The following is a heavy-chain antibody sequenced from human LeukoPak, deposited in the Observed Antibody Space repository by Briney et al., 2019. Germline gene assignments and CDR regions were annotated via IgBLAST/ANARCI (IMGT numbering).Heavy chain of an antibody. Sequence: GGSLRLSCAASGFSLSSYSMNWVRQAPGKGLEWVSSISSSSSYIYYADSVKGRFTISRDNAKNSLYLQMNSLRAEDTAVYYCARGLRYFDWFLDYWGQGTLVTVSS. J-gene: IGHJ4*02. CDR3: ARGLRYFDWFLDY. CDR1: GFSLSSYS. CDR2: ISSSSSYI. D-gene: IGHD3-9*01. V-gene: IGHV3-21*01.